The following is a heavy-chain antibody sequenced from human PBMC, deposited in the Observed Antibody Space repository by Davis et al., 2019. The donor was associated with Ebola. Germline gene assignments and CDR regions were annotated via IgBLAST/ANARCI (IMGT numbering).Heavy chain of an antibody. V-gene: IGHV3-7*01. CDR2: IKQDGSEK. D-gene: IGHD6-19*01. CDR3: AFTGYSSGWRVFDY. Sequence: PGGSLRLSCAASGFTFSSYWMSWVRQAPGKGLEWVANIKQDGSEKYYVDSVKGRFTISRDNAKNSLYLQMNSLRAEDTAVYYCAFTGYSSGWRVFDYWGQGTLVTVSS. CDR1: GFTFSSYW. J-gene: IGHJ4*02.